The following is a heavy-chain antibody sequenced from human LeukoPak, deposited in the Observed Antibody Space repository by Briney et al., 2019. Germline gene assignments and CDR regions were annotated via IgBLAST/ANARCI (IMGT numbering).Heavy chain of an antibody. CDR2: ISAYNGST. J-gene: IGHJ4*02. D-gene: IGHD6-13*01. Sequence: ASVKVSCKASGYTFTSYGISWVRQAPGQGLEWMGWISAYNGSTNYAQKLQGRVTMTTDTSTSTAYMELRSLRSDDTAVYYCARDEYASSWYYFDYWGQGTPVTVSS. CDR1: GYTFTSYG. V-gene: IGHV1-18*01. CDR3: ARDEYASSWYYFDY.